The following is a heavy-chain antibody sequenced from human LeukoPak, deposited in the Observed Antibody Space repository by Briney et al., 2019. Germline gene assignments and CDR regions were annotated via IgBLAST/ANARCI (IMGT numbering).Heavy chain of an antibody. J-gene: IGHJ4*02. D-gene: IGHD3-10*01. CDR3: ARDYYGSPTH. CDR2: ISWNSGFI. CDR1: GFTFDDSA. Sequence: GGSLRLSCAASGFTFDDSAMHWVRQRPGKGLEWVSGISWNSGFIAYADPVKGRFTISRDNAKNSLYLQMNSLRAEDTAVYYCARDYYGSPTHWGQGTLVTVSS. V-gene: IGHV3-9*01.